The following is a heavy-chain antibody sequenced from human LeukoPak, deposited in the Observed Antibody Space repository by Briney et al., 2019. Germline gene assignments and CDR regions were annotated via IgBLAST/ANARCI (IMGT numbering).Heavy chain of an antibody. CDR2: IDTGGGT. J-gene: IGHJ4*02. Sequence: GESLKLSCVASEFSVSYNYMSWVRQAPGKGLEWVSVIDTGGGTKYSDSVKGRFTISRDNSKDTLYLQMNNLRAEDTAIYYCARGRAPFDYWGQGTLVTVSS. CDR3: ARGRAPFDY. CDR1: EFSVSYNY. V-gene: IGHV3-66*02.